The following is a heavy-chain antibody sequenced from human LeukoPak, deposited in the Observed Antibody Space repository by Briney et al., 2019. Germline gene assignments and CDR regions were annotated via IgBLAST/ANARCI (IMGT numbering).Heavy chain of an antibody. J-gene: IGHJ4*02. D-gene: IGHD2-15*01. Sequence: GGSLRLSCAASGFTFSGYPIHWVRQAPGKGLEWVAVISYDGSNKYYADSVKGRFTISRDNAKNTLYLQMNSLRAEDTAVYYCARGGSGYCSAGSCYPIDYWGQGTLVTVSS. CDR2: ISYDGSNK. CDR3: ARGGSGYCSAGSCYPIDY. CDR1: GFTFSGYP. V-gene: IGHV3-30-3*01.